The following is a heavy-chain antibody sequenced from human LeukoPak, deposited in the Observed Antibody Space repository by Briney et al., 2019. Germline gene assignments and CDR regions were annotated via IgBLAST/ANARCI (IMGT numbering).Heavy chain of an antibody. Sequence: ASVKVSCKASGYTFTGYYMHWVRQAPGQGLEWMGWINPNSGGTNYAQKFQGRVTMTRDTSISTAYMELSRLRSDDTAVYYCASTLEESSGYYFPDYWGQGTLVTVSS. D-gene: IGHD3-22*01. CDR3: ASTLEESSGYYFPDY. CDR2: INPNSGGT. CDR1: GYTFTGYY. V-gene: IGHV1-2*02. J-gene: IGHJ4*02.